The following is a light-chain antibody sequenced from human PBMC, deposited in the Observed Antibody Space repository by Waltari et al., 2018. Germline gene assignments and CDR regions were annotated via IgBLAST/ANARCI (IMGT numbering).Light chain of an antibody. CDR1: QTVRTTY. CDR2: GAS. CDR3: QQYDISPLT. Sequence: EIVLTQSPGTLSLSPGERATLSCRASQTVRTTYLAWYQQKPGQAPTLLIYGASSRATGIPDRFSGNGSGTDFSLTISSLEPEDFAVYYCQQYDISPLTFGGGTKVEIK. J-gene: IGKJ4*01. V-gene: IGKV3-20*01.